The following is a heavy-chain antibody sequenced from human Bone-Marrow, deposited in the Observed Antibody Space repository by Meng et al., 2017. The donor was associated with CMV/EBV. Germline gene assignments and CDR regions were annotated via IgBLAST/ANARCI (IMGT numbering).Heavy chain of an antibody. D-gene: IGHD1-26*01. CDR3: ARHVGATYYFDY. CDR1: GYTFTSYG. Sequence: ASVKVSCKASGYTFTSYGISWVRQAPGQGLEWMGWISAYNGNTNYAQKLQGRVTMTTDTSTSTAYLQWSSLKASDTAMYYCARHVGATYYFDYWGEGTRVTVSS. CDR2: ISAYNGNT. V-gene: IGHV1-18*01. J-gene: IGHJ4*02.